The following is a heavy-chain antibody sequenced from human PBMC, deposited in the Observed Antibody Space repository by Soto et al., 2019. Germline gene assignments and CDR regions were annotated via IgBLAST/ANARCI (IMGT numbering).Heavy chain of an antibody. V-gene: IGHV4-30-4*01. CDR2: IYYSGST. CDR1: GGSISSGDYY. CDR3: ASRHSSPYFDY. Sequence: QVQLQESGPGLVKPSQTLSLTCTVSGGSISSGDYYWSWIRQPPGKGLAWIGSIYYSGSTYYNPSLKRRLTISVDTSKNQFSLQLNSVTAADPAVYYCASRHSSPYFDYWGQGTLVTVSS. D-gene: IGHD6-13*01. J-gene: IGHJ4*02.